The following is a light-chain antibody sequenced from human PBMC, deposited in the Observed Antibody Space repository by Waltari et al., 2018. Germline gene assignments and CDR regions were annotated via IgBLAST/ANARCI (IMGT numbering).Light chain of an antibody. CDR2: YLS. J-gene: IGLJ2*01. CDR3: QVWDRHSHHQV. Sequence: SYVLTQSPSVSLAPGETATISCGGAKIGSQALNWYQQRPGQAPVVVFSYLSDRPSGIPERFSGSVSGNTATLTITRVEAGDEADYFCQVWDRHSHHQVFGGGTKLAVL. V-gene: IGLV3-21*04. CDR1: KIGSQA.